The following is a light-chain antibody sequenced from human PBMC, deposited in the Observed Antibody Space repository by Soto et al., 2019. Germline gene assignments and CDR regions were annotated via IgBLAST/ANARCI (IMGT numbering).Light chain of an antibody. CDR2: DAS. CDR1: QSVSRY. CDR3: QQRSDWPS. V-gene: IGKV3-11*01. Sequence: EIVLTQYPATMSLSPGERATLSCRASQSVSRYLAWYQQKPDQAPRLLIYDASNRATGIPARFSGSGSGTDFTLTISSLEPEDFAVYYCQQRSDWPSFGQGTKLEIK. J-gene: IGKJ2*01.